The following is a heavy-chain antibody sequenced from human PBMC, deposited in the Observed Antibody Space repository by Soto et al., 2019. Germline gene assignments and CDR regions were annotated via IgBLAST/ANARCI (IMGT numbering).Heavy chain of an antibody. D-gene: IGHD2-15*01. CDR2: INPSGGST. CDR1: GYGFTSYY. V-gene: IGHV1-46*03. J-gene: IGHJ2*01. CDR3: ASATARKTYWYFDL. Sequence: SVKVSCKAAGYGFTSYYVHWVRQAPRQGLEWMGIINPSGGSTSYAQKFQGRVTMTRDRSTSTVYMELSRLRSEDTAVYYCASATARKTYWYFDLWGRGTLVTVSS.